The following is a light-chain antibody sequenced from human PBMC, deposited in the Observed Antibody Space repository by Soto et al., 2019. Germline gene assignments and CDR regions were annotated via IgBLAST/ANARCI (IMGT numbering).Light chain of an antibody. CDR2: DAS. J-gene: IGKJ2*01. CDR3: HQYETYST. CDR1: QSISRW. Sequence: DIQMTQPPSTLSASVGDRVTITCRASQSISRWLAWYQQKPGKAPKLLIHDASSLQSWVPSRFSGRGSETEFTLTISSLQPDDFATYYCHQYETYSTFGQGTKVDIK. V-gene: IGKV1-5*01.